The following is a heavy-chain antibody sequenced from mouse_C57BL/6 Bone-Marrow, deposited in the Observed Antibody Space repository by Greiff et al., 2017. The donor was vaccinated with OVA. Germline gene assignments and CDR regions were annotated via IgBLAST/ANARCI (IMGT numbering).Heavy chain of an antibody. CDR1: GYTFTSSG. CDR2: LYPRSGTT. CDR3: AGEHHWEYYYAMDY. J-gene: IGHJ4*01. V-gene: IGHV1-81*01. D-gene: IGHD4-1*01. Sequence: VQLQQSGAELARPGASVKLSCKASGYTFTSSGISWVKQRTGQGLEWIGELYPRSGTTYYNEKFKGKATLTAANSSSTAYMELRSLTSEDSAVYDCAGEHHWEYYYAMDYWGQGTSVTVSS.